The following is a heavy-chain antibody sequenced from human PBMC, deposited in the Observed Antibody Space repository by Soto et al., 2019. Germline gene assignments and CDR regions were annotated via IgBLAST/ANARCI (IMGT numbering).Heavy chain of an antibody. J-gene: IGHJ4*02. CDR1: GFTFSSYA. CDR2: ISYDGSNK. D-gene: IGHD6-19*01. V-gene: IGHV3-30-3*01. Sequence: QVQLVESGGGVVQPGRSLRLSCAASGFTFSSYAMHWVRQAPGKGLEWVAVISYDGSNKYYADSVKGRFTISRDNSKNTLYLQMNSLRAEDTAVYYCATYSAVAGFDYWGQGTLVTVSS. CDR3: ATYSAVAGFDY.